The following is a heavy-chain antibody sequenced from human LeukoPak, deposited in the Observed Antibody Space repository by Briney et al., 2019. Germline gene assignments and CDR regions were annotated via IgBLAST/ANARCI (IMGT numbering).Heavy chain of an antibody. V-gene: IGHV3-7*01. CDR3: VRDGDGYNFDY. CDR2: ISQDGSGK. J-gene: IGHJ4*02. CDR1: GFTFSNYW. Sequence: GGSLRLSCGASGFTFSNYWMSWVRQAPGKGLEWVINISQDGSGKNYADSVKGRFTISRDNAKNTLNLQMNSLRAEDTAVYYCVRDGDGYNFDYWGQGTLVTVSS. D-gene: IGHD5-24*01.